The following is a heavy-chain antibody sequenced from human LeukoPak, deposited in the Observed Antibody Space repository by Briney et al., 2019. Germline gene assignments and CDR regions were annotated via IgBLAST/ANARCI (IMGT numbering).Heavy chain of an antibody. D-gene: IGHD6-6*01. V-gene: IGHV3-23*01. Sequence: GGSLRLSCAASGFTFSSYAMSWVRQAPGKGLEWVSAISGSGGSTYYADSVKGRFTISRDNAKNSLYLQMNSLRDEDTAVYYCARVGSSSLGYWGQGTLVTISS. CDR1: GFTFSSYA. CDR3: ARVGSSSLGY. CDR2: ISGSGGST. J-gene: IGHJ4*02.